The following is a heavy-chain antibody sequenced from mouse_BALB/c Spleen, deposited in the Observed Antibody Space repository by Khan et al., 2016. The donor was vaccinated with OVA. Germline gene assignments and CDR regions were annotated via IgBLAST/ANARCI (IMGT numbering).Heavy chain of an antibody. J-gene: IGHJ3*01. D-gene: IGHD2-14*01. CDR3: ARSTYRYAFAY. Sequence: EVQLQESGPSLVKPSQTLSLTCSVTGDSITSGYWSWIRKFPGNKLEYMGYMIYSGNTYYNPSLKRRIATTRHTAKNQHYMQVNAVTTEDTATYYCARSTYRYAFAYWGQGTLVTVSA. CDR2: MIYSGNT. CDR1: GDSITSGY. V-gene: IGHV3-8*02.